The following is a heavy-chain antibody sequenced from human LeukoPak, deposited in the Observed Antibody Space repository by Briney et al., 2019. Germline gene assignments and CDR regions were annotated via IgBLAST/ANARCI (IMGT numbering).Heavy chain of an antibody. V-gene: IGHV3-30-3*01. D-gene: IGHD6-19*01. CDR2: ISYDGSNK. Sequence: GRSLRLSCAASGFTFSSYAMHWVRQAPGNGLEWVAVISYDGSNKYYADSVKGRFTISRDNSKNTLYLQMNSLRAEDTAVYYCARDRGWRLFDYWGQGTLVTVSS. J-gene: IGHJ4*02. CDR3: ARDRGWRLFDY. CDR1: GFTFSSYA.